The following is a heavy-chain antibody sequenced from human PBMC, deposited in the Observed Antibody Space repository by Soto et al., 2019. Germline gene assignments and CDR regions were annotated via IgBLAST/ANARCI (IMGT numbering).Heavy chain of an antibody. CDR1: GFTFDDYA. CDR3: AKDLYGSGSYYFIDY. CDR2: ISWNSDSI. D-gene: IGHD3-10*01. J-gene: IGHJ4*02. V-gene: IGHV3-9*01. Sequence: GGSLRLSCAASGFTFDDYAMHWVRQAPGKGLEWVSGISWNSDSIGYADSVKGRFTISRDNAKHSLYLQMNSLRADDTAFYYCAKDLYGSGSYYFIDYWGLGTLVTVSS.